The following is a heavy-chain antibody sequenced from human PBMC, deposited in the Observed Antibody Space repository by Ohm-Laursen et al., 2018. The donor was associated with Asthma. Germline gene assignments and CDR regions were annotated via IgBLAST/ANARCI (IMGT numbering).Heavy chain of an antibody. CDR1: GFTVGSDY. CDR2: IYSGGTT. Sequence: SLRLSCAASGFTVGSDYMTWVRQAPGKGLEWVSAIYSGGTTYYADSVRGRFTISRDNSKNTLYLQINSLRAEDTAVYYCARKFSSGWLFDFWGQGTLVTVSS. D-gene: IGHD6-19*01. V-gene: IGHV3-53*01. J-gene: IGHJ4*02. CDR3: ARKFSSGWLFDF.